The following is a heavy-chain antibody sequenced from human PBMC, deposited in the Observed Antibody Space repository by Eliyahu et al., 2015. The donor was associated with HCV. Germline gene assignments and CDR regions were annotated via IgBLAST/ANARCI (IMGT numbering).Heavy chain of an antibody. CDR2: IYGSGRV. Sequence: QLQLEESGPGLVEPSETLSLTCAVSGASISSDXWAWIRQPAGKGVEWIGRIYGSGRVDYSPSLKSRVTMSVDTSKNELSLRLRSLTAADTAIYYCARAVNSAFDIWGQGTVVTVSS. CDR1: GASISSDX. V-gene: IGHV4-4*07. J-gene: IGHJ3*02. D-gene: IGHD2-21*01. CDR3: ARAVNSAFDI.